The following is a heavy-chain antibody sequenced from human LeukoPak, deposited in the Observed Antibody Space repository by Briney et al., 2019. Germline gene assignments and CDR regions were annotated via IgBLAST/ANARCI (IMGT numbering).Heavy chain of an antibody. Sequence: PSETLSLTCTVSGGSISSSSYYWGWIRQPPGKGLEWIGSIYYSGSTYYNPSLKSRVTISVDTSKNQFSLKLSSVTAADTAVYYCAGSGASAPPKPRWDYYDSSGYYPPHNNWFDPWGQGTLVTVSS. V-gene: IGHV4-39*01. CDR1: GGSISSSSYY. J-gene: IGHJ5*02. CDR3: AGSGASAPPKPRWDYYDSSGYYPPHNNWFDP. D-gene: IGHD3-22*01. CDR2: IYYSGST.